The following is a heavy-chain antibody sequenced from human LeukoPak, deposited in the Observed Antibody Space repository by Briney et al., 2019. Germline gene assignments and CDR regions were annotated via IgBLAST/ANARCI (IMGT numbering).Heavy chain of an antibody. CDR2: ISAYNGNT. D-gene: IGHD2-15*01. V-gene: IGHV1-18*01. Sequence: ASVKVSCKASGYTFTSYGISWVRQAPGQGLEWMGWISAYNGNTNYAQKLQGRVTMTTDTSTSTAYMELRSLRSDDTAVYYCARGYCSGGSCYFMRKGLDYWGQGTLVTVSS. J-gene: IGHJ4*02. CDR3: ARGYCSGGSCYFMRKGLDY. CDR1: GYTFTSYG.